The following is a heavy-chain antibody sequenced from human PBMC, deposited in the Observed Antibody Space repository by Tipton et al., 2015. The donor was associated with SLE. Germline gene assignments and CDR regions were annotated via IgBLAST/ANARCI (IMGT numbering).Heavy chain of an antibody. J-gene: IGHJ4*02. V-gene: IGHV4-39*07. CDR1: GGSISSNTYY. Sequence: TLSLTCTVSGGSISSNTYYWGWIRQPPGKGLEWIGEISHSGSTNYNPSLKSRVTISVDTSKNQFSLKLSSVTAADTAVYHCTRVPRYNWNYIADWGQGTLVTVSS. CDR3: TRVPRYNWNYIAD. CDR2: ISHSGST. D-gene: IGHD1-7*01.